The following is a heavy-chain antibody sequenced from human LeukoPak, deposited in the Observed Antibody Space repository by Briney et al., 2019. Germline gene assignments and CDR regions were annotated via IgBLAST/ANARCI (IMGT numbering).Heavy chain of an antibody. CDR2: ISDSGAYT. Sequence: GGTLRLSCAAPRFTFSTYGMSWVRQAPGKGLEWVSAISDSGAYTYYADSVKGRFTISRDNSKNTLYLQMNSLRAEDTGVFYCATLPNYSYGHPYYFDYWGQGTLVTVSS. J-gene: IGHJ4*02. V-gene: IGHV3-23*01. D-gene: IGHD5-18*01. CDR1: RFTFSTYG. CDR3: ATLPNYSYGHPYYFDY.